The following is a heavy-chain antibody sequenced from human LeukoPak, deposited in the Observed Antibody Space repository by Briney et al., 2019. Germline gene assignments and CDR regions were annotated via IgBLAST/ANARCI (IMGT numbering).Heavy chain of an antibody. Sequence: SVKVSCKASGYSFTRYGMSWVRQAPGQGLEWMGRIIPIFGTANYAQKFQGRVTITTDESTSTAYMELSSLRSEDTAVYYCARAMTGENWFDPWGQGTLVTVSS. CDR3: ARAMTGENWFDP. V-gene: IGHV1-69*05. CDR1: GYSFTRYG. D-gene: IGHD3-9*01. J-gene: IGHJ5*02. CDR2: IIPIFGTA.